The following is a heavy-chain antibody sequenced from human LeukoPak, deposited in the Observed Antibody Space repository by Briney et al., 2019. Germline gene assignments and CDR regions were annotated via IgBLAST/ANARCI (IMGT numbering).Heavy chain of an antibody. CDR2: IWYDGSNK. J-gene: IGHJ5*02. CDR1: GFTFSSYG. Sequence: GGSLRLSCAASGFTFSSYGMHWVRQAPGKGLEWEAVIWYDGSNKYYADSVKGRFTISRDNSKNTLYLQMNSPRAEDTAVYYCARDGNFWSGYPNWFDPWGQGTLVTVSS. V-gene: IGHV3-33*01. D-gene: IGHD3-3*01. CDR3: ARDGNFWSGYPNWFDP.